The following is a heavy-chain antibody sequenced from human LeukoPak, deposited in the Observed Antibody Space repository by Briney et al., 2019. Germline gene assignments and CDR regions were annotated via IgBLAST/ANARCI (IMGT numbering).Heavy chain of an antibody. D-gene: IGHD5-18*01. Sequence: GGSLRLSCAASGFTVSTNYMSWVRQAPGKGLEWVSVIYSGGITYYADSVKGRFTISRHDSKNTVYLQMNSLRAEDTALYYCARVAPGYTYAYGAPYYFDNWGQGTLVTVSS. J-gene: IGHJ4*02. CDR1: GFTVSTNY. CDR3: ARVAPGYTYAYGAPYYFDN. CDR2: IYSGGIT. V-gene: IGHV3-53*04.